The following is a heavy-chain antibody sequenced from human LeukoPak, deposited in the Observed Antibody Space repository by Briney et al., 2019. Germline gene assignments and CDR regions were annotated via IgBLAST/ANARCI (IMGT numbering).Heavy chain of an antibody. Sequence: GGSLRLSCAASGFTFSSYGMHWVRQAPGKGLEWVAVIWYDGSNKYYADSVKGRFTISRDNSKNTLYLQMNSLRAEDTAVYSCARGPVLDALQSPYYFDYWGQGTLVTVSS. V-gene: IGHV3-33*01. CDR3: ARGPVLDALQSPYYFDY. CDR2: IWYDGSNK. CDR1: GFTFSSYG. J-gene: IGHJ4*02. D-gene: IGHD6-19*01.